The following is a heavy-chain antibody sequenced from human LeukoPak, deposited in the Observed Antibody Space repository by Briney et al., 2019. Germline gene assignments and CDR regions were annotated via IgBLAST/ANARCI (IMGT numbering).Heavy chain of an antibody. CDR3: ARDQITAAGGDAFDI. V-gene: IGHV4-61*02. J-gene: IGHJ3*02. D-gene: IGHD6-13*01. Sequence: SETLSLTCTVSGDTISTSFYYWDWIRQPAGKGLEWIGRIYTSGGTNYNPSLKSRVTMSVDTSKNQFSLKLSSVTAADTAVYYCARDQITAAGGDAFDIWGQGTMVTVSS. CDR1: GDTISTSFYY. CDR2: IYTSGGT.